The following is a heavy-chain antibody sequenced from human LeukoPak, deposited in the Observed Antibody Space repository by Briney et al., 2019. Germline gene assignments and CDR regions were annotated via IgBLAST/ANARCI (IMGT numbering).Heavy chain of an antibody. V-gene: IGHV4-59*01. J-gene: IGHJ6*02. CDR1: GGSISSYY. CDR3: ATNVVTNNYYYGNDG. CDR2: IYYSGST. Sequence: PSETLSLTCTVSGGSISSYYWSWIRQPPGKGLEWIGYIYYSGSTNYNPSLKSRVTISVDTSKNQFSLKLSSVTAADTAVYYCATNVVTNNYYYGNDGWGQGATGTVSS. D-gene: IGHD3-22*01.